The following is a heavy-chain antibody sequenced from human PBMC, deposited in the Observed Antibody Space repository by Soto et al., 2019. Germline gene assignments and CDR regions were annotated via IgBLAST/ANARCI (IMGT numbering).Heavy chain of an antibody. V-gene: IGHV4-31*03. CDR2: IYYTGST. J-gene: IGHJ6*02. CDR1: GSFITRGDYY. Sequence: TLSLTCTVSGSFITRGDYYWYWIRQHPGKGLEWIGYIYYTGSTYYNPSLESRVTISVDTSKNQFSLKLTSVTAADTAVYYCAHSLRSYYYFGLDVWGQGTTVTVS. D-gene: IGHD3-16*01. CDR3: AHSLRSYYYFGLDV.